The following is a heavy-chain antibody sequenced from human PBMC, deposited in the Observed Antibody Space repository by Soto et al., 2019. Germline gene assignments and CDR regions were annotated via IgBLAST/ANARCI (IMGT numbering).Heavy chain of an antibody. CDR1: GFNFSGSV. J-gene: IGHJ4*02. D-gene: IGHD2-15*01. CDR3: SRLVV. CDR2: IRTKANNYAT. V-gene: IGHV3-73*01. Sequence: PGGSLRLSCAASGFNFSGSVIHWVRQASRKGLEWVGRIRTKANNYATGYAASVKDRFTISRDDSRNTAYLQMNSLKSEDTAVYYCSRLVVWGQGS.